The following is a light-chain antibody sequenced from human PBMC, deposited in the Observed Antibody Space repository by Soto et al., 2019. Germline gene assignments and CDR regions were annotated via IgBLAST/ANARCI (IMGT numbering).Light chain of an antibody. CDR2: KAS. V-gene: IGKV1-5*03. CDR1: QSISSW. J-gene: IGKJ2*01. CDR3: QQYNDSFPYT. Sequence: DIQMTQSPSTLSASVGDRVTITCRASQSISSWLAWYQQKPGTAPKLLIYKASTLESGVPSRFSGIRSGTDFTLSVSSLQPDDFATYYCQQYNDSFPYTFGQGTKLEIK.